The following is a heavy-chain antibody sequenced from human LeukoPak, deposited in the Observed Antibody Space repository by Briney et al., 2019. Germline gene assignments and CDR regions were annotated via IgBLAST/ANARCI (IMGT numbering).Heavy chain of an antibody. CDR2: IILIFGTA. CDR3: ARSRRKVDTAMVNPRDLLNYYYYGMDV. V-gene: IGHV1-69*13. J-gene: IGHJ6*02. D-gene: IGHD5-18*01. Sequence: ASVKVSCTASGGTFGSYAISWVRQAPGQGLEWMGGIILIFGTANYAQKFQGRVTITADESTSTAYMELSSLRSEDTAVYYCARSRRKVDTAMVNPRDLLNYYYYGMDVWGQGTTVTVSS. CDR1: GGTFGSYA.